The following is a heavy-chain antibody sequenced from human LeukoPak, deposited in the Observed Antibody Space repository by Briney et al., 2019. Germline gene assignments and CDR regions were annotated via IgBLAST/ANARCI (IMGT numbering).Heavy chain of an antibody. CDR1: GYTFTGYY. CDR2: INPNSGGT. Sequence: ASVKVSCKASGYTFTGYYMHWVRQAPGQGLEWMGWINPNSGGTNYAQKFQGRATMTRDTSISTAYMELSRLRSDDTAVYYCARDFSMVRGVDNWFDPWGQGTLVTVSS. J-gene: IGHJ5*02. D-gene: IGHD3-10*01. V-gene: IGHV1-2*02. CDR3: ARDFSMVRGVDNWFDP.